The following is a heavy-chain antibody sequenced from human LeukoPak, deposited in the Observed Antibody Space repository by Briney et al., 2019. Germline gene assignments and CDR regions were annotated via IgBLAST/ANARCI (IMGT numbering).Heavy chain of an antibody. CDR1: GFTFTNAW. J-gene: IGHJ4*02. Sequence: GGSLRLSCAASGFTFTNAWMNWVRQAPGKGLEWVSYISSSSSIIYYADSVKGRFTISRDNAKNSLYLQMNSLRDEDTAVYYCARVNFYCSSTSCHRLHFDYWGQGTLVTVSS. CDR3: ARVNFYCSSTSCHRLHFDY. D-gene: IGHD2-2*02. CDR2: ISSSSSII. V-gene: IGHV3-48*02.